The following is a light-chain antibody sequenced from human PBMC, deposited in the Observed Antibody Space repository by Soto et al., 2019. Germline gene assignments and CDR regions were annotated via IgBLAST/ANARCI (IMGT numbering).Light chain of an antibody. CDR2: EVS. CDR1: SNDVGGYNF. Sequence: QSVLTQPPSASGSPGQSVTISCTGTSNDVGGYNFVSWYQQHPGKAPKLMIFEVSKRPSGVPDRFSGPKSGSTASLTVSGLQAEDEADYYCSSYAGNNIYYVFGTGTKVTDL. J-gene: IGLJ1*01. V-gene: IGLV2-8*01. CDR3: SSYAGNNIYYV.